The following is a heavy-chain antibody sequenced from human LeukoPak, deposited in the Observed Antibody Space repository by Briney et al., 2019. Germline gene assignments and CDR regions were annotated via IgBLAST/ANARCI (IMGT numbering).Heavy chain of an antibody. CDR3: ARLRGGVGYYYYYMDV. CDR2: IYYSGST. D-gene: IGHD5-12*01. Sequence: SETLSLTCTVSGGSISSSSYYWGWIRQPPGKGLEWIGSIYYSGSTYYNPSLKSRVTISVDTSKNQFSLKLSSVTAADTAVYYCARLRGGVGYYYYYMDVWGKGTTVTISS. CDR1: GGSISSSSYY. J-gene: IGHJ6*03. V-gene: IGHV4-39*07.